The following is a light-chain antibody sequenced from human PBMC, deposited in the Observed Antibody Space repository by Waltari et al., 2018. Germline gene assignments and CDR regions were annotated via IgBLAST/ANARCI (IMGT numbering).Light chain of an antibody. CDR2: DEI. Sequence: SYVLAQPPSVSVAPGKTARITCGGDDVGRNSVHWYQQKSGQAPVLVIYDEIDRPSGIPDRFSGSNSGDTATLTITRVAAGDEADYYCQVWDTSRDHWVFGGGTKLTVL. CDR3: QVWDTSRDHWV. V-gene: IGLV3-21*03. J-gene: IGLJ3*02. CDR1: DVGRNS.